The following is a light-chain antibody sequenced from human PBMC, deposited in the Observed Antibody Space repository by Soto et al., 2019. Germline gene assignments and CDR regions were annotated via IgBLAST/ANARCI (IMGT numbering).Light chain of an antibody. CDR1: SSDVGTYNY. V-gene: IGLV2-11*01. Sequence: QSVLTQPGSVSGSPGQSVTISCAGTSSDVGTYNYVSWYQQHPGKAPKLVISDVSRRPSGVPDRFSGSKSGNTASLTISGLQAEDEADYYCCSYAGSYINYVFGTGTKVTVL. CDR2: DVS. J-gene: IGLJ1*01. CDR3: CSYAGSYINYV.